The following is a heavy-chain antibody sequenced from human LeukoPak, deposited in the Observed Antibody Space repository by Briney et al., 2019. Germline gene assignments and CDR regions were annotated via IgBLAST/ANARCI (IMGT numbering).Heavy chain of an antibody. CDR2: ICGSAYIT. D-gene: IGHD5-12*01. CDR1: GLTFNSFA. J-gene: IGHJ4*02. V-gene: IGHV3-23*01. Sequence: GGSLSLSCAVSGLTFNSFAMSGLRQAPGKGLECVSAICGSAYITYYADSVKGRFTISRDNSKNTLYLQMNSLRADDTAVYYCAKEAGYSGYDFPDFWGQGTLVTVSS. CDR3: AKEAGYSGYDFPDF.